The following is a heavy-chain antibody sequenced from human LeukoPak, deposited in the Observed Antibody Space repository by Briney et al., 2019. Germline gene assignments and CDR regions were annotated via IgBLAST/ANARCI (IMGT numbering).Heavy chain of an antibody. Sequence: SETLSLTCAVSGVSISRNYWTWLRQPPGKGLEWIGYVYYSGSTRYNPSLKSRVTISKDTSKNLFSLKLSSVIAADTAVYYCATVLMGFNYGSPDANYFYGMDVWGPGTTVTVSS. V-gene: IGHV4-59*13. CDR2: VYYSGST. D-gene: IGHD3-10*01. CDR1: GVSISRNY. CDR3: ATVLMGFNYGSPDANYFYGMDV. J-gene: IGHJ6*02.